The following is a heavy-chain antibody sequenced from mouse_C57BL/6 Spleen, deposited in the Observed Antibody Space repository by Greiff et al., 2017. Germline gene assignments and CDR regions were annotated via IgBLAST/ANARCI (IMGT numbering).Heavy chain of an antibody. CDR3: TLGTVEVGDFDY. CDR2: IRNKANNHAT. J-gene: IGHJ2*01. V-gene: IGHV6-6*01. CDR1: GFTFSDAW. D-gene: IGHD1-1*01. Sequence: EVQLQESGGGLVQPGGSMKLSCAASGFTFSDAWMDWVRQSPEKGLEWVAEIRNKANNHATYYAESVKGRFTISRDDSKSSVYLQMNSLRAEDTGIYYCTLGTVEVGDFDYWGQGTTLTVSS.